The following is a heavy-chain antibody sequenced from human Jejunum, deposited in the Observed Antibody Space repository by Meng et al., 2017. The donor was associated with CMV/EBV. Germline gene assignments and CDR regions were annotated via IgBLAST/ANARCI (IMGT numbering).Heavy chain of an antibody. D-gene: IGHD2-8*01. CDR3: ARVYYADDAFNI. CDR2: INSGGST. V-gene: IGHV3-53*03. Sequence: CAASGFTVSSTYMRWVRQAPGKGLEWISVINSGGSTYYADSVMGRFTISRDNSRSTVYLQMNDLRAEDSAVYYCARVYYADDAFNIWGQGTVVTVSS. J-gene: IGHJ3*02. CDR1: GFTVSSTY.